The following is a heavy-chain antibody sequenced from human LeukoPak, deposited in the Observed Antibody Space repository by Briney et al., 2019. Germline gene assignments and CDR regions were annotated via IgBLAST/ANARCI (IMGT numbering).Heavy chain of an antibody. V-gene: IGHV4-34*01. Sequence: PSETLSLTCAVYGGSFSGYYWSWIRQPPGKGLEWIGEINHSGSTNYNPSLKSRATLSVDTSKNQFSLKLSSVTAADTAVYYCARVGSGYYDEYWFDPWGQGTLVTVSS. CDR1: GGSFSGYY. D-gene: IGHD3-22*01. J-gene: IGHJ5*02. CDR3: ARVGSGYYDEYWFDP. CDR2: INHSGST.